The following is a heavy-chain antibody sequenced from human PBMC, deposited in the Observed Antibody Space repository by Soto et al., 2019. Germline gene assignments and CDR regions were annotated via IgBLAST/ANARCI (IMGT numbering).Heavy chain of an antibody. Sequence: SDTLSLTCAVYGGSFSGYYWSWIRQPPGKGLEWIGEINHSGSTNYNPSLKSRVTISVDTSKNQFSLKLSSVTAADTAVYYCARGGSNSKPYYYYYGMDVWGQGTTVTVSS. CDR3: ARGGSNSKPYYYYYGMDV. V-gene: IGHV4-34*01. CDR2: INHSGST. D-gene: IGHD4-4*01. J-gene: IGHJ6*02. CDR1: GGSFSGYY.